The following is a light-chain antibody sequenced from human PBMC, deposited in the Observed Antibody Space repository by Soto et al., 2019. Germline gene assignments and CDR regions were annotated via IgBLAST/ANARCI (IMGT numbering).Light chain of an antibody. Sequence: DIQMTQSRPTLSASVGDRVTITCRASQSIRSWLAWYQQKPGKAPQLLIYDASNLESGVPSRFSGSGSGTEFTLTISSLQPDDFATYYCQQYDSFSKTFGRGTKVEVK. J-gene: IGKJ1*01. CDR3: QQYDSFSKT. CDR2: DAS. CDR1: QSIRSW. V-gene: IGKV1-5*01.